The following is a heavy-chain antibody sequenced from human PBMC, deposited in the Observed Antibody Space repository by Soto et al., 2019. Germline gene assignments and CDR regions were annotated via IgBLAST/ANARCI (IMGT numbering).Heavy chain of an antibody. Sequence: GASVKVSCKASGYTFTSYGISWVRQPPGQGLEWMGWISAYNGNTNYAQKLQGRVTMTTDTSTSTAYMELRSLRSDDTAVYYCAREGHCSSTSCYSEYYYYYYGMDVWGQGTTVTVSS. V-gene: IGHV1-18*04. CDR1: GYTFTSYG. CDR3: AREGHCSSTSCYSEYYYYYYGMDV. J-gene: IGHJ6*02. CDR2: ISAYNGNT. D-gene: IGHD2-2*02.